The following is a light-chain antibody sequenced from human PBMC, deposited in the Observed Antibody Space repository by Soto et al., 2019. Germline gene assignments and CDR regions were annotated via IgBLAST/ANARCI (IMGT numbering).Light chain of an antibody. V-gene: IGLV2-14*01. J-gene: IGLJ2*01. CDR1: SSDIGNYDF. CDR2: EVS. Sequence: QSALTQPASVSGSPGQSITISCTGTSSDIGNYDFVSWYQQVPGTAPKAMIYEVSSRPSGVSNRFSGSKSGNTASLTISGLQAEDEADYYCSSYTSSSIVFGGGTKVTVL. CDR3: SSYTSSSIV.